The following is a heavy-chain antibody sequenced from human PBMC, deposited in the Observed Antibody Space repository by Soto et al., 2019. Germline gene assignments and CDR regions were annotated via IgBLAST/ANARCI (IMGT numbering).Heavy chain of an antibody. J-gene: IGHJ6*04. CDR2: IDPSDSYT. CDR1: GYSFTSYW. CDR3: ARQINSVVLSAVNGIDA. Sequence: LGESLKISCKGSGYSFTSYWISWVRQMPGKGLEWMGRIDPSDSYTNYSPSFQGHVTISADKSISTAYLQWSSLKASDTAMYYCARQINSVVLSAVNGIDAWGKGTMVTV. V-gene: IGHV5-10-1*01. D-gene: IGHD1-26*01.